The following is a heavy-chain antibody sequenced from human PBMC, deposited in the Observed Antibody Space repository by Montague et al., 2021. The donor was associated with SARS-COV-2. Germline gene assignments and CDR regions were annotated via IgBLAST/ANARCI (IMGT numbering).Heavy chain of an antibody. CDR1: GGSISSGGYY. CDR2: IYYSGST. D-gene: IGHD3-10*01. V-gene: IGHV4-31*03. Sequence: TLSLTCTVSGGSISSGGYYWSWIRQHPGKGLEWIGYIYYSGSTYYNPSLKSRVTISVDTSKNQFSLKLSSVTAADTAVYYCARDKIYGSGRGPREGRYYYYYYGRDVWGQGTTVTVSS. CDR3: ARDKIYGSGRGPREGRYYYYYYGRDV. J-gene: IGHJ6*02.